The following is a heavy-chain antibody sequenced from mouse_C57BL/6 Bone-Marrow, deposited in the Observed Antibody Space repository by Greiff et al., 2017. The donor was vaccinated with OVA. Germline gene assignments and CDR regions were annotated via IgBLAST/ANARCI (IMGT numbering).Heavy chain of an antibody. CDR3: ARHDGYYPFAD. CDR2: FHPYNDDT. Sequence: QVQLQQSGAELVKPGASVTLSCKASGYTFTTYPIEWMKQNPGKSLEWIGNFHPYNDDTKYNEKFKGKATLTVEKSSSTVYLELSRLTSDDAAVYYCARHDGYYPFADWGQGTLVTVSA. D-gene: IGHD2-3*01. V-gene: IGHV1-47*01. CDR1: GYTFTTYP. J-gene: IGHJ3*01.